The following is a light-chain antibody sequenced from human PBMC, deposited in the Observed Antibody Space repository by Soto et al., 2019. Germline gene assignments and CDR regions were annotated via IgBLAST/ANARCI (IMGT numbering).Light chain of an antibody. Sequence: ETVLTQSPGTLSLSPGERATLSCRASQSVNNNYLAWYQQKAGQAPRLLIYGASSRATGISDRFSGSGSGTDFTLTISRLEPEDFEVYYCQQYGRAPRTFGRGTKVEIK. CDR2: GAS. V-gene: IGKV3-20*01. CDR3: QQYGRAPRT. CDR1: QSVNNNY. J-gene: IGKJ1*01.